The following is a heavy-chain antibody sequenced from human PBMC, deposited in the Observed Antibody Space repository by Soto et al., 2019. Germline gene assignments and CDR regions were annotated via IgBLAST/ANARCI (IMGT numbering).Heavy chain of an antibody. CDR2: VSANGQGI. D-gene: IGHD3-10*01. Sequence: GRSLRLSCAASGFTFSSSAISWVRQAPGKGLEWVSAVSANGQGIYYADSVRGRFTISRDNSKNTVFLHMDSLSAEDTAVYYCAKDRHYPRDYFHYWGQGTLVTVSS. CDR3: AKDRHYPRDYFHY. V-gene: IGHV3-23*01. J-gene: IGHJ4*02. CDR1: GFTFSSSA.